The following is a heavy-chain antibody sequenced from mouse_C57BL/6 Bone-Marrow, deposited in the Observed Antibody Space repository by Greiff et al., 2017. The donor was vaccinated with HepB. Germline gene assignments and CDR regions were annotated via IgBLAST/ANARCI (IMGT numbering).Heavy chain of an antibody. D-gene: IGHD2-5*01. Sequence: EVKLVESGPGLVKPSQSLSLTCSVTGYSITSGYYWNWIRQFPGNKLEWMGYISYDGSNNYNPSLKNRISITRDTSKNQFFLKLNSVTTEDTATYYCAREGYSNYNYYAMDYWGQGTSVTVSS. CDR1: GYSITSGYY. J-gene: IGHJ4*01. CDR2: ISYDGSN. CDR3: AREGYSNYNYYAMDY. V-gene: IGHV3-6*01.